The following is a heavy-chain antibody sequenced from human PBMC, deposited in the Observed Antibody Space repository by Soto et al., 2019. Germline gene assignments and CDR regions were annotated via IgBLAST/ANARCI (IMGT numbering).Heavy chain of an antibody. Sequence: GGSLRLSCAASGFTFDDYGMSWVRQAPGKGLEWVSGINWNGGSTGYADSVKGRFTISRDNAKNSLYLQMNSLRAEDTALYYFARVNPDYYDSSGQYYFDYWGQGTLVTVSS. D-gene: IGHD3-22*01. CDR1: GFTFDDYG. J-gene: IGHJ4*02. V-gene: IGHV3-20*04. CDR3: ARVNPDYYDSSGQYYFDY. CDR2: INWNGGST.